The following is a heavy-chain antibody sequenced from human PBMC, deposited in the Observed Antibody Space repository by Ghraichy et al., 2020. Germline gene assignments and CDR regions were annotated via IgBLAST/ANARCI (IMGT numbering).Heavy chain of an antibody. CDR2: IDWDDGK. J-gene: IGHJ4*02. CDR1: GFSLSTSGIR. CDR3: ARTPSSPSTWYHYFDF. Sequence: QTLSLTCTFSGFSLSTSGIRVSWIRQPPGKALEWLARIDWDDGKFYSTSLKTRLTISKDTSKNQVVLTMTNMDPVDTATYYCARTPSSPSTWYHYFDFWGQGTLVTFSS. V-gene: IGHV2-70*04. D-gene: IGHD6-13*01.